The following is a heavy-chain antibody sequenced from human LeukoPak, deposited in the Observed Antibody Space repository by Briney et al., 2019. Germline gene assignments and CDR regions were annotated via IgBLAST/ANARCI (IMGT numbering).Heavy chain of an antibody. J-gene: IGHJ3*02. D-gene: IGHD3-10*01. V-gene: IGHV3-30*02. CDR3: AKDLGLWFGESDAFDI. CDR1: GFTFSSYG. CDR2: IRYDGSNK. Sequence: AGGSLRLSCAASGFTFSSYGMHWVRQAPGKGLEWVAFIRYDGSNKYYADSVKGRFTISRDNSKNTLYLQMNSLRAEDTAVYYCAKDLGLWFGESDAFDIWGQGTMVTASS.